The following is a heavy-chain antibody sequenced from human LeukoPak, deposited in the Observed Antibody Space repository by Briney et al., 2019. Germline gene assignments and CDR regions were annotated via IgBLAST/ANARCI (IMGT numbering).Heavy chain of an antibody. V-gene: IGHV3-23*01. Sequence: QPGGSLRLSCAASGFTFSSYAMSWVRQAPGKGLEWVSAISGSGGSTYYADSVKGWFTISRDNSKNTLYLQMNSLRAEDTAVYYCAKASGGQQLTRPSYYFDYWGQGTLVTVSS. D-gene: IGHD6-13*01. CDR2: ISGSGGST. CDR3: AKASGGQQLTRPSYYFDY. J-gene: IGHJ4*02. CDR1: GFTFSSYA.